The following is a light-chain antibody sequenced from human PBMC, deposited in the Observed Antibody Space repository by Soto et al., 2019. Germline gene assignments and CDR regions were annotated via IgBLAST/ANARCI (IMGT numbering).Light chain of an antibody. CDR3: LQRSSWPPYT. Sequence: EIVLTQSPATLSLSPGERATLSCRASQSVSSYLAWYQQKPGQAPRLLIYDASNWATGIPARFSGSGSGTDFPLTMSSLEPEDFAVYCCLQRSSWPPYTFGQGTKLEIK. CDR1: QSVSSY. J-gene: IGKJ2*01. V-gene: IGKV3-11*01. CDR2: DAS.